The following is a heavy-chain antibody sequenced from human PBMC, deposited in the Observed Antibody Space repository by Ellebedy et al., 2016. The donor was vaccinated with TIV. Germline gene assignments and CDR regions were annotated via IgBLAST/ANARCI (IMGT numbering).Heavy chain of an antibody. CDR3: ASDSHIY. Sequence: GESLKISXAASGFTFSSYAMHWVRQAPGKGLEWVAVISYDGSNKYYADSVKGRFTISRDNSKNTLYLQMNSLRAEDTAVYYCASDSHIYWGQGTLVTVSS. D-gene: IGHD3-22*01. J-gene: IGHJ4*02. CDR1: GFTFSSYA. V-gene: IGHV3-30-3*01. CDR2: ISYDGSNK.